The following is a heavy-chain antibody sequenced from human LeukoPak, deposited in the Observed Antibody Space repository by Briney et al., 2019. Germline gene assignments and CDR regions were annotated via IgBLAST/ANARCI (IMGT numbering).Heavy chain of an antibody. V-gene: IGHV1-69*13. CDR2: IIPIFGTA. CDR1: GGTFSSYA. J-gene: IGHJ6*02. Sequence: GASVKVSCKASGGTFSSYAISWVRQAPGQGLEWMGGIIPIFGTANYAQKFQGRVTITADESTSTAYMELSSLRSEDTAVYYCAREATGTTPDYYYYGMDVWGQGTTVTVSS. D-gene: IGHD1-7*01. CDR3: AREATGTTPDYYYYGMDV.